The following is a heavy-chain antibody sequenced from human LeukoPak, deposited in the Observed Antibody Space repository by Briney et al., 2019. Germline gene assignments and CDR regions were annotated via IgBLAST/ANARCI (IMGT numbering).Heavy chain of an antibody. CDR3: ARKAIYGSAAFDI. V-gene: IGHV3-74*01. CDR1: GFTFSSYW. D-gene: IGHD2-15*01. CDR2: INLDGSTT. J-gene: IGHJ3*02. Sequence: PGGSLRLSCAASGFTFSSYWMQWVRQVPGKGLVWVSRINLDGSTTNYADSVKGRYTISRDNAKNTLSLQMNSLRAEDTAVYYCARKAIYGSAAFDIWGQGTMVTVSS.